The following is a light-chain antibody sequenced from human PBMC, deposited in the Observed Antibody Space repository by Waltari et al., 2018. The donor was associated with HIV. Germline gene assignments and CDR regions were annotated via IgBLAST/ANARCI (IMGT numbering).Light chain of an antibody. V-gene: IGKV1-39*01. CDR2: AAS. CDR1: QSIRSN. Sequence: DIQMTQSPSSLSASIGGRVTITCRSGQSIRSNLNWYQQKPGKAPKLLIYAASSWQSGVPSRFSGSGSGTDFTLTISSLQPEDFVTYHCEQSYNSPRTFGQGTKVEIK. CDR3: EQSYNSPRT. J-gene: IGKJ1*01.